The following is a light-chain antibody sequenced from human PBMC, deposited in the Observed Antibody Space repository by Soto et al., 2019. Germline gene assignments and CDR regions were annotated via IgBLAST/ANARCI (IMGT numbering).Light chain of an antibody. CDR3: SSYTSSSIVV. V-gene: IGLV2-14*01. Sequence: QSALTQPASVSGSPGQSITISCTGTSSDVGGYNYVSWYQQHPGKAPKLMIYEVSNRPSGVSNRFSGSKSGNTASLTISGLQAEDEAEYYCSSYTSSSIVVFGGGTMLTVL. CDR2: EVS. J-gene: IGLJ2*01. CDR1: SSDVGGYNY.